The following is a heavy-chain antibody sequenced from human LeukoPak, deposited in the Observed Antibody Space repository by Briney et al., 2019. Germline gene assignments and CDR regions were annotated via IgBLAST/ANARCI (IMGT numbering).Heavy chain of an antibody. CDR3: AKERYDFVWGSPFFDY. CDR1: GFTFDDYA. Sequence: PGRSLRLSCAASGFTFDDYAMHWVRQAPGKGLEWVSGISWNSGSIRYADSVKGRFTISRDNAKNSLYLQMNSLRAEDTASYYCAKERYDFVWGSPFFDYWGQGTLVTVSS. CDR2: ISWNSGSI. J-gene: IGHJ4*02. V-gene: IGHV3-9*01. D-gene: IGHD3-16*01.